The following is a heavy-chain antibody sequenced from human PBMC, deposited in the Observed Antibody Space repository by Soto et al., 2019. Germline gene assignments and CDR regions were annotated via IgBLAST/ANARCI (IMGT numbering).Heavy chain of an antibody. D-gene: IGHD3-3*01. CDR2: IYYSGST. V-gene: IGHV4-59*08. J-gene: IGHJ4*02. CDR3: ARHQYYDFWIGAPLYYLDF. CDR1: GGSISSYY. Sequence: SLTMSLTCTVSGGSISSYYWSWIRQPPEKGLEWIGYIYYSGSTNYNPSLKSRVTISVYTSKNQFSLKLSSVTAADTAVYYCARHQYYDFWIGAPLYYLDFWGQGTLVTVSS.